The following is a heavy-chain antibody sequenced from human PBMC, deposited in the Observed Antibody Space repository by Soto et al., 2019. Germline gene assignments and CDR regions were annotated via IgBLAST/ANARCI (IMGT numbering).Heavy chain of an antibody. CDR3: ARNGDFGVVSRYYYGMDV. D-gene: IGHD3-3*01. CDR1: GYTFAGYY. V-gene: IGHV1-2*02. Sequence: SVKVSCKASGYTFAGYYMHWVRQAPGQGLEWMGWINPNSGGTNYAQKFQGRVTMTRDTSISTAYMELSRLRSDDTAVYYCARNGDFGVVSRYYYGMDVWGQGTTVTVSS. CDR2: INPNSGGT. J-gene: IGHJ6*02.